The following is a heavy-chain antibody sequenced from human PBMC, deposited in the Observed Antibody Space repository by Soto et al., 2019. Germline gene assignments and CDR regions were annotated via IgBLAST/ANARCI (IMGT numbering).Heavy chain of an antibody. CDR1: GFTFSSYA. J-gene: IGHJ4*02. Sequence: EVQLLESGGGLVQPGGSLRLSCAASGFTFSSYAMSWVRQAPGKGLEWVSAIGGSGGSTNYADSVKGRFTISRDNSKNTLYLKMNSLRAEDTAVYYCAKDSGYSYNPEDYFDSWGQGTLVTVSS. CDR3: AKDSGYSYNPEDYFDS. D-gene: IGHD5-18*01. CDR2: IGGSGGST. V-gene: IGHV3-23*01.